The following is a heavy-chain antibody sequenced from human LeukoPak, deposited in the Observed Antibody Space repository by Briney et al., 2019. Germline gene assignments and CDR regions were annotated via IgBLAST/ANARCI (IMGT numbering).Heavy chain of an antibody. Sequence: ASVKVSCKASGYTSTGYYMHWVRQAPGQGLEWMGWINPNSGGTNYAQKFQGRVTMTRDTSISTAYMELSRLRSDDTAVYYCARAYSSSWSHYYYYGMDVWGQGTTVTVSS. J-gene: IGHJ6*02. V-gene: IGHV1-2*02. CDR1: GYTSTGYY. CDR3: ARAYSSSWSHYYYYGMDV. CDR2: INPNSGGT. D-gene: IGHD6-13*01.